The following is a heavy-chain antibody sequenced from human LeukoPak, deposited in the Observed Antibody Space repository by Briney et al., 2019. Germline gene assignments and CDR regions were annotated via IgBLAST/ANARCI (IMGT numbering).Heavy chain of an antibody. J-gene: IGHJ4*02. CDR3: ARDCSGFSCYSRNFDY. D-gene: IGHD2-15*01. CDR2: INQDGSEK. CDR1: GFTFSSYW. V-gene: IGHV3-7*01. Sequence: GGSLRLSCAASGFTFSSYWMTWVRQAPGKGLEWVASINQDGSEKYYVDSVKGRFTISRDNTKNLVYLQINSLRAEDTAVYYCARDCSGFSCYSRNFDYWGQGTLVTVSS.